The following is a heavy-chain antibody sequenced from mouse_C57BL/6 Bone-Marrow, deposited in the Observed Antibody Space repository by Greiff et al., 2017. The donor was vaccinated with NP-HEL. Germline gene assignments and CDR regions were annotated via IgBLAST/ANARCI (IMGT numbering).Heavy chain of an antibody. J-gene: IGHJ3*01. D-gene: IGHD4-1*02. V-gene: IGHV5-4*03. Sequence: EVKLMESGGGLVKPGGSLKLSCAASGFTFSSYAMSWVRQTPEKRLEWVATISDGGRYTYYPDNVKGRFTISRDNAKNNLYLQMSHLKSEDTAMYYCARVSQLSWFAYWGQGTLVTVSA. CDR1: GFTFSSYA. CDR3: ARVSQLSWFAY. CDR2: ISDGGRYT.